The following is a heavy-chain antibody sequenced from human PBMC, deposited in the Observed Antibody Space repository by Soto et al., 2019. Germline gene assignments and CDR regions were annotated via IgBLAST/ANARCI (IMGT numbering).Heavy chain of an antibody. CDR2: IDIAGNT. Sequence: GGSLRLSCAASGFTFSSYDMHWVRQATGKGLEWVSAIDIAGNTYYPGSVKGRFTISRENGKNSLYLQMSILRAGDTAGYYCAREGERGSGDSVDALDIWGQGTLVTVSS. V-gene: IGHV3-13*01. D-gene: IGHD1-1*01. J-gene: IGHJ3*02. CDR1: GFTFSSYD. CDR3: AREGERGSGDSVDALDI.